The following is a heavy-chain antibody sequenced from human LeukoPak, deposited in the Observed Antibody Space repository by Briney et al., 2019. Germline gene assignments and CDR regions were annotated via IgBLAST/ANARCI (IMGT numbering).Heavy chain of an antibody. Sequence: PGGSLRLSCAASGFTFSSYAMSWVRQAPGEGLEWVSAISGSGGSTYYAGSVKGRFTISRDNSKNTLYLQMNSLRAEDTAVYYCAKAMRWSGGYLDYWGQGTLVTVSS. CDR2: ISGSGGST. D-gene: IGHD3-22*01. J-gene: IGHJ4*02. V-gene: IGHV3-23*01. CDR3: AKAMRWSGGYLDY. CDR1: GFTFSSYA.